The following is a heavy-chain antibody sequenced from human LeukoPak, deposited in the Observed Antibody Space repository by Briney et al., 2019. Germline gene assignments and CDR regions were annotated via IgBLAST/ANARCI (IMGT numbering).Heavy chain of an antibody. CDR1: GFTFSSYA. Sequence: SGGSLRLSCAASGFTFSSYAMGWVRQAPGKGLEWVSAITASGGNTYYADSVKGRFTISRDNSKNTLYLQVNSLTAEDTAVYYCARDRSMDVWGKGTTVTVSS. J-gene: IGHJ6*03. V-gene: IGHV3-23*01. CDR2: ITASGGNT. CDR3: ARDRSMDV.